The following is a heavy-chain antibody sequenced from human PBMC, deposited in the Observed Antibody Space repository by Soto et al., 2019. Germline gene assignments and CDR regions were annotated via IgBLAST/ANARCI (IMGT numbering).Heavy chain of an antibody. Sequence: QVQLVQSGAEVKKPGASVKVSCKASGYTFTGYYMHWVRQAPGQGLEWMGWINPNSGGTNYAQKFQGWVTMTRDTSISTDYMELSRLRSDDTAVYYWARGRSGSYFDAFDIWGQGTMVTVSS. D-gene: IGHD1-26*01. J-gene: IGHJ3*02. CDR3: ARGRSGSYFDAFDI. CDR2: INPNSGGT. V-gene: IGHV1-2*04. CDR1: GYTFTGYY.